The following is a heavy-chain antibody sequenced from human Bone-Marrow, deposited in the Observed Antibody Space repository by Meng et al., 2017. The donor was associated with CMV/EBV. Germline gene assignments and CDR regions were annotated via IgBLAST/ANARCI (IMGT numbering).Heavy chain of an antibody. CDR3: AKDDNGYTGEGGS. CDR1: GFTFSSYA. CDR2: IYSDGSTT. V-gene: IGHV3-23*03. D-gene: IGHD3-16*01. Sequence: GESLKISCAASGFTFSSYAMSWVRQAPGKGLEWVSVIYSDGSTTLYADSVKGRFTVFRANSENTVYLQMSSLRAEDTAIYYCAKDDNGYTGEGGSWGQGTLVTVSS. J-gene: IGHJ5*02.